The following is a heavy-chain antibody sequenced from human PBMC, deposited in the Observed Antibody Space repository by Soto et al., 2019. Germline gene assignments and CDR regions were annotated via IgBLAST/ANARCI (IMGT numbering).Heavy chain of an antibody. CDR3: ARGGVVITKGGDYYYGMDV. Sequence: ASVKVSCEASGYTFTGYYMHWVRQAPGQGLEWMGWINPNSGGTNYAQKFQGRVTMTRDTSISTAYMELSRLRSDDTAVYYCARGGVVITKGGDYYYGMDVWGQGTTVTVSS. D-gene: IGHD3-22*01. CDR2: INPNSGGT. J-gene: IGHJ6*02. V-gene: IGHV1-2*02. CDR1: GYTFTGYY.